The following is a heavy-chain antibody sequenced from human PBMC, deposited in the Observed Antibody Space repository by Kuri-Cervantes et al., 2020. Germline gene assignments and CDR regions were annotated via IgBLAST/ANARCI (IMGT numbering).Heavy chain of an antibody. Sequence: ESLKISCTVSGGSISGYYWSWIRQPPGKGLECIGYIYYSGSTNYNPSLKSRVTISVDTSKNQFSLKLSSVTAADTAVYYCARDPPFSSGGAFDIWGQGTMVTVSS. CDR3: ARDPPFSSGGAFDI. CDR2: IYYSGST. V-gene: IGHV4-59*01. D-gene: IGHD6-19*01. J-gene: IGHJ3*02. CDR1: GGSISGYY.